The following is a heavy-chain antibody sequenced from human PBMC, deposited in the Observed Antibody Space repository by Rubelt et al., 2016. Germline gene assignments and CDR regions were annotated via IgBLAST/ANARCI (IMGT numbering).Heavy chain of an antibody. V-gene: IGHV4-59*08. CDR2: IYYSGST. CDR3: ARHYSGNYPPTD. D-gene: IGHD1-26*01. Sequence: QVQLQESGPGLVKPSETLSLTCTVSGGSISTYYWSWIQQPPGKGLEWIGYIYYSGSTNYNPSLKSRVTISVDTSKNQFSLWLSSVTAADTAVYVCARHYSGNYPPTDWGQGTLVTVSS. J-gene: IGHJ4*02. CDR1: GGSISTYY.